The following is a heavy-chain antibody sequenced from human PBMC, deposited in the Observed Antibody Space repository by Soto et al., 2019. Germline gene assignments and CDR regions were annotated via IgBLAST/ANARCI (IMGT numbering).Heavy chain of an antibody. D-gene: IGHD3-10*01. CDR3: ARICGDSYGMDV. V-gene: IGHV1-8*01. Sequence: ASVKVSCKASGYTFTSYDINWVRQATGQGLGWMGWMNPNSGNTGYAQKFQGRVTMTRNTSISTAYMELSSLRSEDTAVYYCARICGDSYGMDVWGQGTTVTVSS. CDR2: MNPNSGNT. CDR1: GYTFTSYD. J-gene: IGHJ6*02.